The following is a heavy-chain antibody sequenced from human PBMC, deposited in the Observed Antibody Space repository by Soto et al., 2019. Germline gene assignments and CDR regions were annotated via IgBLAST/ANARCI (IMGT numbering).Heavy chain of an antibody. D-gene: IGHD4-4*01. CDR2: MYYDGTKQ. CDR3: ARDGFYNYFDS. Sequence: QVQLVESGGGVVQPGTSLRLSCAASGFSLIRNAMHWIRQAPGKGLEWVATMYYDGTKQYYTDSVKGRFTVSRDVSRNHLYLQMNSLRVEDTAVYYCARDGFYNYFDSWGQGTLVIVSS. CDR1: GFSLIRNA. J-gene: IGHJ4*02. V-gene: IGHV3-33*01.